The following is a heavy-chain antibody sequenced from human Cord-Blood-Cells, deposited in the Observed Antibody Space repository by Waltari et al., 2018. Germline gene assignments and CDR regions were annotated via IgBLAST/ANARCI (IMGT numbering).Heavy chain of an antibody. CDR3: ARDYGDAFDI. CDR2: INSDGSST. Sequence: EVQLVESGGGLVQPGWSLRRSFDASGFTCSSYWMPWVRQAPGKGLVWVSRINSDGSSTSYADSVKGRFTISRDNAKNTLYLQMNSLRAEDTAVYYCARDYGDAFDIWGQGTMVTVSS. J-gene: IGHJ3*02. D-gene: IGHD4-17*01. CDR1: GFTCSSYW. V-gene: IGHV3-74*01.